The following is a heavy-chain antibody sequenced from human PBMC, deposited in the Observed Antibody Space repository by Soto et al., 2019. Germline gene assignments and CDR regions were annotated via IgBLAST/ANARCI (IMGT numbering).Heavy chain of an antibody. CDR2: IIPILGTA. J-gene: IGHJ5*02. D-gene: IGHD2-15*01. CDR1: VGTFSSYA. V-gene: IGHV1-69*13. CDR3: ARGKLYCSGGSCYAWFDP. Sequence: SVKVSCKASVGTFSSYAISWVRQAPGQGLEWMGGIIPILGTANYAQKFQGRVTITADESTSTAYMELSSLRSEDTAVYYCARGKLYCSGGSCYAWFDPWGQGTLVTVSS.